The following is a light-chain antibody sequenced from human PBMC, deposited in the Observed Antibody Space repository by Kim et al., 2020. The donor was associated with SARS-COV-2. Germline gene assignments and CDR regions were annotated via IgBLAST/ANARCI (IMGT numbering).Light chain of an antibody. Sequence: ASVKLTCTLSTGHSTHAIAWHQQRSEKGLSFLMKVNSDGSHMKGDGIPDRFSGSSSGAERYLTISSLQSDDEADYYCQTWGTGFRVFGGGTQLTVL. CDR3: QTWGTGFRV. CDR2: VNSDGSH. V-gene: IGLV4-69*01. J-gene: IGLJ3*02. CDR1: TGHSTHA.